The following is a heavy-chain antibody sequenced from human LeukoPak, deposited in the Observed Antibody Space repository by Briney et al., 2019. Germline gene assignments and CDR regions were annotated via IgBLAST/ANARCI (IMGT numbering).Heavy chain of an antibody. CDR2: ISYDGSNK. J-gene: IGHJ5*02. Sequence: PGRSLRLSCAASGFTFSSYAMHWVRQAPGKGLEWVAVISYDGSNKYYADSVKGRFTISRDNSKNTLYLQMNSLRAEDTAVYYCARSSSSWRPNWFDPWGQGTLVTVSS. CDR3: ARSSSSWRPNWFDP. D-gene: IGHD6-13*01. CDR1: GFTFSSYA. V-gene: IGHV3-30*04.